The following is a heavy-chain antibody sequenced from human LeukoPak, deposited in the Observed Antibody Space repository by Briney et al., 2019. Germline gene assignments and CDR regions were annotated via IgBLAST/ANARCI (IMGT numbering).Heavy chain of an antibody. CDR3: ARVTYFYFDY. CDR2: IYYSGST. D-gene: IGHD3-9*01. V-gene: IGHV4-61*01. J-gene: IGHJ4*02. Sequence: SETLSLTCTVSGGSVSSGSYYWSWIRQPPGKGLEWIGYIYYSGSTYYNPSLKSRVTISVDTSKNQFSLKLSSVTAADTAVYYCARVTYFYFDYWGQGTLVTVSS. CDR1: GGSVSSGSYY.